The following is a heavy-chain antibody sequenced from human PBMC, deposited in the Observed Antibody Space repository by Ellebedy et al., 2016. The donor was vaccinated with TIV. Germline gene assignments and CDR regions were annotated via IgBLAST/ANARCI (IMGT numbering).Heavy chain of an antibody. Sequence: AASVKVSCKASGGTFSSYGIHWARQAPGQGLEWMGGIIPIVDAARYAQKFQDRVTISADTSTTTAYMELRSLTSQDTAVYYCAKTFSGTYFFESWGQGTLVTVS. CDR1: GGTFSSYG. V-gene: IGHV1-69*06. CDR2: IIPIVDAA. D-gene: IGHD1-26*01. CDR3: AKTFSGTYFFES. J-gene: IGHJ5*01.